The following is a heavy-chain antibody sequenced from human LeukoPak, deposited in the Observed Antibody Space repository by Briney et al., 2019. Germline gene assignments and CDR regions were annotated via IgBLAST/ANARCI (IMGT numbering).Heavy chain of an antibody. V-gene: IGHV4-61*02. CDR2: INRSGNN. Sequence: PSETLSLTCTVSGGSITSGSFYWSWIRQPAGKGRQWIVRINRSGNNNYNPSLKSRITLPVHTSMNQFSLNLSSPHAAYTALYFCARAAVAGPFDYWGQGVLVTVSS. CDR1: GGSITSGSFY. J-gene: IGHJ4*02. CDR3: ARAAVAGPFDY. D-gene: IGHD6-19*01.